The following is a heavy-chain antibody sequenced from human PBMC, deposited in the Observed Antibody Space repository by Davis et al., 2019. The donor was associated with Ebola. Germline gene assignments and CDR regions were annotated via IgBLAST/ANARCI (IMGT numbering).Heavy chain of an antibody. D-gene: IGHD2-2*01. CDR2: INAGNGNT. CDR1: GYTFTSYA. Sequence: ASVKVSCKASGYTFTSYAMHWVRQAPGQRLEWMGWINAGNGNTKYSQKFQGRVTMTTDTSTSTAYMELRSLRSDDTVVYYCARECSSIGTVWFDPWGQGTLVTVSS. V-gene: IGHV1-3*01. CDR3: ARECSSIGTVWFDP. J-gene: IGHJ5*02.